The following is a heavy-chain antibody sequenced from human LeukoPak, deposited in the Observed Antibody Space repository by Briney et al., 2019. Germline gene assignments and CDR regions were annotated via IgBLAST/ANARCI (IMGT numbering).Heavy chain of an antibody. V-gene: IGHV3-23*01. CDR1: GFTFSSYA. Sequence: GGSLRLSCAASGFTFSSYAMSWVRQAPGKGLEWVPAISGSGGSTYYADSVKGRFTISRDNSKNTLYLQMNSLRAEDTAVYYCARDPYYYSTGYWDYWGQGRLVTVSS. J-gene: IGHJ4*02. CDR3: ARDPYYYSTGYWDY. CDR2: ISGSGGST. D-gene: IGHD3-22*01.